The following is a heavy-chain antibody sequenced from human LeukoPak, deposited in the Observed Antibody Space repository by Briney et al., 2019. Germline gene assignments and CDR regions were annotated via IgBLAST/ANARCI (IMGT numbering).Heavy chain of an antibody. CDR1: GFTVSGNY. CDR3: ARIAAACFDY. Sequence: SGGSLRLSCAASGFTVSGNYISWVRQAPGKGLEWVSAISGSGGSTYYADSAKGRFTISRDNSKDTLYLQMNSLRAEDTAVYYCARIAAACFDYWGQGTLVTVSS. CDR2: ISGSGGST. J-gene: IGHJ4*02. D-gene: IGHD6-13*01. V-gene: IGHV3-23*01.